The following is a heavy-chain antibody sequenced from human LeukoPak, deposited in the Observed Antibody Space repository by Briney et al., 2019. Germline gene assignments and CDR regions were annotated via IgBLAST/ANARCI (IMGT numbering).Heavy chain of an antibody. V-gene: IGHV3-53*04. Sequence: GGSLRLSCAASGFTVSSNYMSWVRQAPGKGLEWVSVIYSGGSTCYADSVKGRFTISRHNSKNTLYLQMNSLRAEDTAVYYCAREAPYYYDSSGYYYGDWGQGTLVTVSS. D-gene: IGHD3-22*01. CDR1: GFTVSSNY. CDR3: AREAPYYYDSSGYYYGD. J-gene: IGHJ4*02. CDR2: IYSGGST.